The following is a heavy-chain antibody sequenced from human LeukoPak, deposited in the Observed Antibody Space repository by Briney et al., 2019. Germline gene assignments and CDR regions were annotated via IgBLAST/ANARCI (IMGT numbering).Heavy chain of an antibody. V-gene: IGHV1-18*04. CDR1: GYTFTSYG. Sequence: ASVKVSCKASGYTFTSYGISWVRQAPGQGLEWMGWISAHNGNTNYAQKLQGRVTMTTDTSTSTAYMELRSLRSDDTAVYYCARGQLTMVHRSGLRYFDYWGQGTLVTVSS. D-gene: IGHD3-10*01. CDR3: ARGQLTMVHRSGLRYFDY. CDR2: ISAHNGNT. J-gene: IGHJ4*02.